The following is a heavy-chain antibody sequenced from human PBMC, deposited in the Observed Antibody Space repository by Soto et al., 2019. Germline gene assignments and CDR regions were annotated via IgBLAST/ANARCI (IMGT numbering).Heavy chain of an antibody. Sequence: SETLSLTCTVSGGSISTGGYYWSWIRQYPGKGLEWLGYIDDSGYTFYNPSFQSRLTLSMDTSKNQFSLKLSSATAADTAVYFCARKQAGFFYGIDYWGQGTLVTVSS. CDR2: IDDSGYT. CDR1: GGSISTGGYY. D-gene: IGHD3-3*01. CDR3: ARKQAGFFYGIDY. J-gene: IGHJ4*02. V-gene: IGHV4-31*03.